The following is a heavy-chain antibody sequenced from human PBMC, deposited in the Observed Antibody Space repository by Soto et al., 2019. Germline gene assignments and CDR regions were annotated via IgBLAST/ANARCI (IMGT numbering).Heavy chain of an antibody. CDR1: GYTFTSNG. D-gene: IGHD5-12*01. J-gene: IGHJ4*02. V-gene: IGHV1-18*01. CDR2: ISAYNGNT. CDR3: ARGFPWRDGYTTRDY. Sequence: TSVKVTCKASGYTFTSNGSRWVRQAPGQGLEWMGWISAYNGNTNYAQKLQGRVTMTTDTSTSTAYMELRSLRSDDTAVYYCARGFPWRDGYTTRDYWGQGTLVTVSS.